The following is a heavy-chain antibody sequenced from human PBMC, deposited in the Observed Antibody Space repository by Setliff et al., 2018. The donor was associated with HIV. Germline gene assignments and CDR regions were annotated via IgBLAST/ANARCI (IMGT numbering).Heavy chain of an antibody. Sequence: GASVKVSCKASGYTFTSYYMHWVRQAPGQGREWMGMVYPSDGSTSYAQKFQGRVTMTRDTSTSTIFMELNSLTSGDTAVYSCARDNTAFDIWGQGTMVTVAS. CDR3: ARDNTAFDI. CDR2: VYPSDGST. CDR1: GYTFTSYY. J-gene: IGHJ3*02. D-gene: IGHD5-18*01. V-gene: IGHV1-46*01.